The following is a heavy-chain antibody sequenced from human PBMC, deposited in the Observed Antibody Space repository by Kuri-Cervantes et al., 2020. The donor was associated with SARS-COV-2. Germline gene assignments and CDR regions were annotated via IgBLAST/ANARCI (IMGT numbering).Heavy chain of an antibody. CDR3: AVDFWSGYSLRIGGAPGYGMDV. V-gene: IGHV3-21*01. J-gene: IGHJ6*02. CDR1: GFTFSSYS. Sequence: GESLKISCAASGFTFSSYSMNWVRQAPGKGLEWVSSISSSSSYIYYADSVKGRFTIPRDNAKNSLYLQMNSLRAEDTAVYYCAVDFWSGYSLRIGGAPGYGMDVWGQGTTVTVSS. D-gene: IGHD3-3*01. CDR2: ISSSSSYI.